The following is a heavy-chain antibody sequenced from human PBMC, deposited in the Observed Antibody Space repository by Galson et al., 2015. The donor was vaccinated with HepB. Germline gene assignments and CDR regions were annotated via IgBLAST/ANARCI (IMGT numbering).Heavy chain of an antibody. D-gene: IGHD2-2*01. CDR2: IIPVFGTA. V-gene: IGHV1-69*13. CDR3: ASSVFERDIVVVPAASAAFDI. Sequence: SVKVSCKASGGTFSSYAISWVRQAPGQGLEWMGGIIPVFGTANYAQKFQGRVTITADESTSTAYMELSSLRSEDTAVYYCASSVFERDIVVVPAASAAFDIWGQGTMVTVSS. CDR1: GGTFSSYA. J-gene: IGHJ3*02.